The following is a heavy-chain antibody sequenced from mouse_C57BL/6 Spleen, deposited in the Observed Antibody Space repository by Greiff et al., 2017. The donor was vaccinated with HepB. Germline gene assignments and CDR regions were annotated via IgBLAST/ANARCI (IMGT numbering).Heavy chain of an antibody. CDR1: GYAFSSYW. CDR3: ARQGYGSEKGYFDV. Sequence: VQLQQSGAELVKPGASVKISCKASGYAFSSYWMNWVKQRPGKGLEWIGQIYPGDGDTNYNGKFKGKATLTADKSSSTAYMQLSSLTSEDSAVYFCARQGYGSEKGYFDVWGTGTTVTVSS. J-gene: IGHJ1*03. V-gene: IGHV1-80*01. D-gene: IGHD1-1*01. CDR2: IYPGDGDT.